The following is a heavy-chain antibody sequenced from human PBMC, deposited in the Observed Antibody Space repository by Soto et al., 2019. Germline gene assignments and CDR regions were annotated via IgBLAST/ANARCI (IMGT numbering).Heavy chain of an antibody. CDR1: GYSFTNFH. CDR3: ARDRCSSRSCFKHERGLDS. V-gene: IGHV1-46*01. J-gene: IGHJ4*02. D-gene: IGHD2-2*01. Sequence: ASVKVSCKASGYSFTNFHIHWVRQAPGQGLEWMGMIDPSGGITRDAQRLQGRITMTRDASTSTVYMELRSLTSEDTAVYFCARDRCSSRSCFKHERGLDSWGQGILVTVSS. CDR2: IDPSGGIT.